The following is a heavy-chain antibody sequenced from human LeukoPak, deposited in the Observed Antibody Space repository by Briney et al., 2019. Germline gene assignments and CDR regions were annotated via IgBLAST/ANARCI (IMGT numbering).Heavy chain of an antibody. V-gene: IGHV1-69*06. J-gene: IGHJ3*02. CDR1: GGTFSSYA. CDR3: ARVGRNLWFGELFAFDI. D-gene: IGHD3-10*01. Sequence: GSSVKVSCKASGGTFSSYAISWVRQAPGQGLEWMGGIIPIFGTANYAQKFQGRVTITADKSTSTAYVELSSMRSEDTAVYYCARVGRNLWFGELFAFDIWGQGTMVTVSS. CDR2: IIPIFGTA.